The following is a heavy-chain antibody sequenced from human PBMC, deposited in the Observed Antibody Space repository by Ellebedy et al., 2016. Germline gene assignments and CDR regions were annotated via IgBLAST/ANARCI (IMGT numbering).Heavy chain of an antibody. J-gene: IGHJ6*02. CDR3: ARDLKPASGSGTYYYYYYGMDV. CDR2: IIQDGSEK. Sequence: GGSLRLXXAASGFTFNTYWMSWVRQAPGKGLEWVANIIQDGSEKYYVDSVKGRFAISRDNAKNSVYLQMNSLRAEDTAVYYCARDLKPASGSGTYYYYYYGMDVWGQGTTVTVSS. D-gene: IGHD2-15*01. V-gene: IGHV3-7*01. CDR1: GFTFNTYW.